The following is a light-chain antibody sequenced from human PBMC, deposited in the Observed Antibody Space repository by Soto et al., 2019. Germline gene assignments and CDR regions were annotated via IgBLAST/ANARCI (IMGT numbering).Light chain of an antibody. CDR2: GAS. CDR1: RNINTY. J-gene: IGKJ3*01. CDR3: QQTYAAPVR. Sequence: DIQMPQSPSSLSASVGDTITITCRASRNINTYLNWYQQKPGKAPKLLIFGASSLQSGVQSRFSGSGSRTDFTLTINSLQTEDCGTYCCQQTYAAPVRFGPGTKVDIQ. V-gene: IGKV1-39*01.